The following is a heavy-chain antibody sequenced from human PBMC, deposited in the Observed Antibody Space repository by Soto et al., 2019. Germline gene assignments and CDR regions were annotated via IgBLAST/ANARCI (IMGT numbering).Heavy chain of an antibody. CDR1: GYTFISYG. CDR3: AREGGKYSSGRYWDYYYYGMDV. V-gene: IGHV1-18*01. Sequence: QVQLVQSGAEVKKPGASVKVSCKASGYTFISYGITWVRQAPGQGLEWMGWISTYSGNTNYAQEFQGRVTMTTDTSTNTAYMELRSLKSDDTAVYYCAREGGKYSSGRYWDYYYYGMDVWGQGTTVTVSS. D-gene: IGHD6-19*01. CDR2: ISTYSGNT. J-gene: IGHJ6*02.